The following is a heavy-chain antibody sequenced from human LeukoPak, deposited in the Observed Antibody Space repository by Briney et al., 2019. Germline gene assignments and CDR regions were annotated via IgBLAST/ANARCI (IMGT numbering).Heavy chain of an antibody. Sequence: GGSLRLSCAASGFTFSSYSMSWVRQAPGKGLEWVANIEQDGSEKYYVDSVKGRFTISRDNAKNSLYLQMNSLRAEDTAVYYCARDLIQLWSDAFDIWGQGTMVTVSS. CDR3: ARDLIQLWSDAFDI. CDR2: IEQDGSEK. J-gene: IGHJ3*02. D-gene: IGHD5-18*01. CDR1: GFTFSSYS. V-gene: IGHV3-7*01.